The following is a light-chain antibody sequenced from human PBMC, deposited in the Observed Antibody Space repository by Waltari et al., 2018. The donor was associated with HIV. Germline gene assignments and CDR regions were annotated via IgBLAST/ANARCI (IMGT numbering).Light chain of an antibody. CDR3: SSYTSSSTVV. CDR2: AVS. Sequence: QSALTQPASVSGSPGQSITISCTGTNSDVGGSNYVSWYQQYPGKAPKLMLYAVSSRPSGVSHRFSASKSGNTASLTISGLQAEDEADYYCSSYTSSSTVVFGGGTKLTVL. J-gene: IGLJ2*01. V-gene: IGLV2-14*01. CDR1: NSDVGGSNY.